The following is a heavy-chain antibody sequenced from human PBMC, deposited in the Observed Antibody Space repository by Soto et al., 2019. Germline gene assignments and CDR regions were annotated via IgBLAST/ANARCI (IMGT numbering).Heavy chain of an antibody. Sequence: QVQLVQSGAELKNPGASVKVSCKASGYTFTNHGISWVRQAPGQGLEWMGWISGNDGNTKYAQKLQGRVTMTIDKSTTTAYMELRSLRSDDTAVYYCPRRWARSSWYLDYWGQGTLVTVSS. CDR1: GYTFTNHG. J-gene: IGHJ4*02. D-gene: IGHD6-13*01. V-gene: IGHV1-18*01. CDR2: ISGNDGNT. CDR3: PRRWARSSWYLDY.